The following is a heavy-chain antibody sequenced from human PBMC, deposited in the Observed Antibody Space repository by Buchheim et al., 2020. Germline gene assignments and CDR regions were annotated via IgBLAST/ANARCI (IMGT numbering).Heavy chain of an antibody. V-gene: IGHV3-30*18. D-gene: IGHD3-10*02. J-gene: IGHJ4*02. CDR3: AKDFSYVYFFDF. CDR1: GFIFSNYG. CDR2: ISSDGSKN. Sequence: QVQLVESGGGVVRPGRSLRLSCAVSGFIFSNYGMHWVRQAPGKGLEWVAVISSDGSKNYYADSVKGRFTISRDNSKNTLYLQMNSLRSEDTAVYYCAKDFSYVYFFDFWGQGTL.